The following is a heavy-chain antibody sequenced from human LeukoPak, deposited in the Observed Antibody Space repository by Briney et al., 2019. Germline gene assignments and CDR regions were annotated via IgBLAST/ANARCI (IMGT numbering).Heavy chain of an antibody. J-gene: IGHJ4*02. V-gene: IGHV4-39*01. CDR1: GGSISSSSYY. D-gene: IGHD3-3*01. CDR3: ASGHYDFLSGYNCPGFDY. Sequence: SETLSLTCTVSGGSISSSSYYWGWIRQPPGKGLEWIGSIYYSGSTYYNPSLKSRVTISVGTSKNQFSLKLSSVTAADTAVYYCASGHYDFLSGYNCPGFDYWGQGTLVTVSS. CDR2: IYYSGST.